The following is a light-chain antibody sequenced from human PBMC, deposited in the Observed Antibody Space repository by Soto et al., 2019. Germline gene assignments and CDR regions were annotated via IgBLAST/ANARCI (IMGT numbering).Light chain of an antibody. J-gene: IGLJ2*01. CDR2: DVT. V-gene: IGLV2-14*03. CDR1: SSDIGGYNY. Sequence: QSVLTQPASVSGSPGHSITISCTGTSSDIGGYNYVSWYQHHPGKAPKLIIYDVTYRPSGVSNRFSGSKSGDTASLTISGLQAEDEAAYYCSSYTSSDTLVFGGGTKLTVL. CDR3: SSYTSSDTLV.